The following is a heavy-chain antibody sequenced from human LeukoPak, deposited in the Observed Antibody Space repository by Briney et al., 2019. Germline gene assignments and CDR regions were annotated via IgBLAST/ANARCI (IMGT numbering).Heavy chain of an antibody. D-gene: IGHD5-18*01. J-gene: IGHJ3*02. CDR3: ARDVIQLWLNSAFDI. V-gene: IGHV3-23*01. Sequence: GGSLRLSCAASGFTFSSYAMSWVRQAPGKGLEWVSAISGSGGSTYYADSVKGRFTISRDNSKNTLYLQMNSLRAEDTAVYYCARDVIQLWLNSAFDIWGQGTMVTVSS. CDR2: ISGSGGST. CDR1: GFTFSSYA.